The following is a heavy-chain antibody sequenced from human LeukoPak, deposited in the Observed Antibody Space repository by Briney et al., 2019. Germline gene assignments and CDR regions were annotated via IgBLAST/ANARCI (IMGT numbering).Heavy chain of an antibody. CDR3: AREGNGLLSKDFDY. J-gene: IGHJ4*02. D-gene: IGHD2/OR15-2a*01. Sequence: ASMKVSCKSSGFTFTGYYIHWVRQAPGQGLEWMGYIGPHSSATSSPQEFQGRVTMTRDTSMSTAYMELTRLTSDDTAVYYCAREGNGLLSKDFDYWGQGTLVTVSS. CDR2: IGPHSSAT. CDR1: GFTFTGYY. V-gene: IGHV1-2*02.